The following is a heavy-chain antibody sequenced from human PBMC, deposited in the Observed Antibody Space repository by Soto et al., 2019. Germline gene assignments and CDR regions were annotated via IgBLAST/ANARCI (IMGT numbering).Heavy chain of an antibody. CDR1: GYPFTSYG. V-gene: IGHV1-18*01. D-gene: IGHD1-26*01. J-gene: IGHJ4*02. Sequence: QVQLVQSGAEVKKPGASVKVSCKASGYPFTSYGISWVRQAPGQGLEWMGWISAYNGNTNYAQKLQGRVTMTTATSTSKAYMAPRSRRSDDTAMNYCERGGGGSYKFDYWGKGTLVTVSS. CDR2: ISAYNGNT. CDR3: ERGGGGSYKFDY.